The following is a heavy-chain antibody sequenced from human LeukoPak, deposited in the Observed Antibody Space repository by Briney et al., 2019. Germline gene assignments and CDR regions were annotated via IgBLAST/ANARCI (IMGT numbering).Heavy chain of an antibody. V-gene: IGHV4-4*02. Sequence: KPSGTLSLTCAVSGGSISSSNWWSWVRQPPGKGLEWIGEINHSGSTNYNPSLKSRVTISVDTSKNQFSLKLSSVTAADTAVYYCARGTETTVTIYYYYGMDVWGQGTTVTVSS. CDR3: ARGTETTVTIYYYYGMDV. J-gene: IGHJ6*02. CDR1: GGSISSSNW. D-gene: IGHD4-11*01. CDR2: INHSGST.